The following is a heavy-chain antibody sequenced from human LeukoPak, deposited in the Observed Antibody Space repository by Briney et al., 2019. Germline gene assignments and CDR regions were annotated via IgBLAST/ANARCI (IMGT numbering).Heavy chain of an antibody. V-gene: IGHV1-69*01. D-gene: IGHD6-19*01. CDR3: ARPREYSSGWATNEN. J-gene: IGHJ4*02. CDR1: GGTFSSYA. CDR2: IIPIFGTA. Sequence: GSSVKVSCKASGGTFSSYAISWVRQAPGQGLEWMGGIIPIFGTANYAQKFQGRVTITADESTSTAYMELSSQRSEDTAVYYCARPREYSSGWATNENWGQGTLVTVSS.